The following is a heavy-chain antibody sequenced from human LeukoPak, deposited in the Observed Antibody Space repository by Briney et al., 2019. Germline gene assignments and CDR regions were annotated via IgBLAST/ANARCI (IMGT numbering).Heavy chain of an antibody. CDR3: ARGHYYDSSGYADY. J-gene: IGHJ4*02. D-gene: IGHD3-22*01. CDR2: VSTSSSTI. CDR1: EFTFSTYS. Sequence: GGSLRLSCVASEFTFSTYSMNWVRQAPGKGLEWVSYVSTSSSTIYYADSVKGRFTISRDNANTSLYLQTNSLRAEDTAVYYCARGHYYDSSGYADYWGQGTLVTVSS. V-gene: IGHV3-48*01.